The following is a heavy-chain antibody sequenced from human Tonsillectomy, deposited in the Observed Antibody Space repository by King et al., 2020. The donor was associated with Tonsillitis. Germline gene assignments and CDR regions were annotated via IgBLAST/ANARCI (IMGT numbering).Heavy chain of an antibody. J-gene: IGHJ6*02. V-gene: IGHV3-30-3*01. Sequence: VQLVESGGGVVQPGRSLRLSCAASGFTFGTYVIHWVRQAPGKGLDWVSIISSDGSKKNYADSVKGRFTISRDNSKNTAYLQMNSLRAEDTGVYYCARFGGRGSSLRGMDVWGQGTTVTVSS. CDR3: ARFGGRGSSLRGMDV. D-gene: IGHD6-6*01. CDR1: GFTFGTYV. CDR2: ISSDGSKK.